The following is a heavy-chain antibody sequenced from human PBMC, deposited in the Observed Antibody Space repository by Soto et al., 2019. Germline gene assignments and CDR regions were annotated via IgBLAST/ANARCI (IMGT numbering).Heavy chain of an antibody. CDR1: GFNFDDSA. J-gene: IGHJ4*02. CDR3: AKGRSSMIVVVMDY. D-gene: IGHD3-22*01. CDR2: ITWNSGHI. Sequence: SLRLSCVASGFNFDDSAMNWVRQVPGKGLEWVSGITWNSGHILYADSVKGRFTISRDNAKKSLYPELNSLRPEDTALYYCAKGRSSMIVVVMDYWGQGTPVTV. V-gene: IGHV3-9*01.